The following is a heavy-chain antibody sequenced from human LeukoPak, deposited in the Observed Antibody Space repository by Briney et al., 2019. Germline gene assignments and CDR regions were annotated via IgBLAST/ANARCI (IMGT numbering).Heavy chain of an antibody. CDR1: GYTFTSYG. CDR2: IIPIFGTA. J-gene: IGHJ4*02. Sequence: SVKVSCKASGYTFTSYGINWVRQAPGQGLEWMGGIIPIFGTANYAQKFQGRVTITADESTSTAYMELSSLRSEDTAVYYCARDRIAAAGRLQARELDYWGQGTLVTVSS. CDR3: ARDRIAAAGRLQARELDY. V-gene: IGHV1-69*13. D-gene: IGHD6-13*01.